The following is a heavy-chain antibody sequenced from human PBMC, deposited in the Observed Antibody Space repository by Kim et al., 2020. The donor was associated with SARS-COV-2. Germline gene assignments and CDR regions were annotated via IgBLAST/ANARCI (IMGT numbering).Heavy chain of an antibody. CDR2: MNPNSGNT. D-gene: IGHD6-13*01. V-gene: IGHV1-8*01. CDR1: GYTFTCYD. CDR3: ASCFRAAAFTLFSYYSYGM. J-gene: IGHJ6*01. Sequence: ASVKVSCKASGYTFTCYDINWVRQATGQGLEWVGWMNPNSGNTGYAQKFQGRVTMNWNTSINKAYMELSILRSEYTAVYFCASCFRAAAFTLFSYYSYGM.